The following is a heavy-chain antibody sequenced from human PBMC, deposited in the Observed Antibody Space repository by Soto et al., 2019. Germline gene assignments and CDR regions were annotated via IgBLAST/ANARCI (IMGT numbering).Heavy chain of an antibody. J-gene: IGHJ5*02. CDR1: SFSLRTIGVG. Sequence: GPRLVNATRTLTLTCIFSSFSLRTIGVGVGWIRPPPGKALEWLGFIYWNDDKRYSPSLKSRLTITKDTSKNQVVLTMTNMDPVDTATYYCAKSGSSGWYGWFDPWGQGTLVTVSS. CDR3: AKSGSSGWYGWFDP. V-gene: IGHV2-5*01. CDR2: IYWNDDK. D-gene: IGHD6-19*01.